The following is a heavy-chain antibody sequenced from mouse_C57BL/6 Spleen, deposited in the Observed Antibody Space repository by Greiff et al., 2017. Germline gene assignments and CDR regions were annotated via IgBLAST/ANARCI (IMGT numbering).Heavy chain of an antibody. V-gene: IGHV1-82*01. CDR2: IYPGDGDT. J-gene: IGHJ3*01. D-gene: IGHD3-2*02. Sequence: VKLVESGPELVKPGASVKISCKASGYAFSSSWMNWVKQRPGKGLEWIGRIYPGDGDTNYNGKFKGKATLTADKSSSTAYMQLSSLTSEDSAVYFCARGAQATCWFAYWGQGTLVTVSA. CDR3: ARGAQATCWFAY. CDR1: GYAFSSSW.